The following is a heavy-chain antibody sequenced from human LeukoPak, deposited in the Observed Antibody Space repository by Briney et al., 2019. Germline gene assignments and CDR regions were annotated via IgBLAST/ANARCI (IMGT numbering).Heavy chain of an antibody. D-gene: IGHD6-19*01. V-gene: IGHV3-23*01. Sequence: GGSLRLSCAASGFTFTNYAMTWVRQAPGKGLEWVSALSDSGDSTYCATSVRGRFTVSRDNSQNTVFLQMNSLRAEDTALYHCAKQTYSGWSSSFDFWGQGILVTVSS. CDR1: GFTFTNYA. J-gene: IGHJ4*02. CDR2: LSDSGDST. CDR3: AKQTYSGWSSSFDF.